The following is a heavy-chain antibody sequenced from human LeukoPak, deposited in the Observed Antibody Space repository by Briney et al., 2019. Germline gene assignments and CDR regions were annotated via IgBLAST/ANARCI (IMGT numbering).Heavy chain of an antibody. CDR2: IYPGDSDT. V-gene: IGHV5-51*01. D-gene: IGHD6-19*01. J-gene: IGHJ5*02. CDR3: ARRIAVAGANWFDP. Sequence: GESLKISCKGSGYSFTSYWIGWVRQMPGKGLEWMGIIYPGDSDTGYSPSFQGQVTISADKSISTAYLQWSSLKASGTAMYYCARRIAVAGANWFDPWGQGTLVTVSS. CDR1: GYSFTSYW.